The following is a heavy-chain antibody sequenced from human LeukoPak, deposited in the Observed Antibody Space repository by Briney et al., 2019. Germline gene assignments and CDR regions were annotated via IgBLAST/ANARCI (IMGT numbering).Heavy chain of an antibody. CDR2: ISGGGGST. D-gene: IGHD5-12*01. J-gene: IGHJ5*02. CDR3: ANSLLEDSGFDYNSFYP. Sequence: GGSLRLSCAASGFTFSSYAMNWVRQAPGGVLEWVSVISGGGGSTYYADSVMGRFTISRDNSKNTLYLQMNSLRVEDTAVYYCANSLLEDSGFDYNSFYPWGQGTLVTVSS. CDR1: GFTFSSYA. V-gene: IGHV3-23*01.